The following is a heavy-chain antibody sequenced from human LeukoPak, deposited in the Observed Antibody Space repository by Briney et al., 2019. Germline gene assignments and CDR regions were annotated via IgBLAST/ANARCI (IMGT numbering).Heavy chain of an antibody. CDR2: IYYSGRT. V-gene: IGHV4-59*12. CDR3: ARVEMVRGVITTYYFDY. J-gene: IGHJ4*02. Sequence: PSETLSLTCTVSGGSISSYYWSWIRQPPGKGLEWIGYIYYSGRTNYNPSLKSRVTISVDTSKNQFSLKLSSVTAADTAVYYCARVEMVRGVITTYYFDYWGQGTLVTVSS. CDR1: GGSISSYY. D-gene: IGHD3-10*01.